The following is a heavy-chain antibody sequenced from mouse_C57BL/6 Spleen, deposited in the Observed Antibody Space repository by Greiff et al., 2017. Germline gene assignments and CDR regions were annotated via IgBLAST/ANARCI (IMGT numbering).Heavy chain of an antibody. J-gene: IGHJ1*03. Sequence: QVQLQQSGPELVKPGASVKISCKASGYAFSSSWMNWVKQRPGKGLEWIGRIYPGDGDTNYNGKFKGKATLTADKSSSTAYMQLSSLTSEDSAVYFCAREEGYYGPRYFDVWGTGTTVTVSS. CDR1: GYAFSSSW. CDR2: IYPGDGDT. D-gene: IGHD1-2*01. V-gene: IGHV1-82*01. CDR3: AREEGYYGPRYFDV.